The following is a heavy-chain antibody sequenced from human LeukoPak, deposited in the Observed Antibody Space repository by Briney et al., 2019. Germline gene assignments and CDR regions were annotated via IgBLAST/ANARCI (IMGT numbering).Heavy chain of an antibody. D-gene: IGHD2-15*01. CDR2: IYYSGST. J-gene: IGHJ4*02. CDR3: ASTLGYCSGGSCYPSFDY. CDR1: GGSISSYY. Sequence: KPSETLSLTCTVSGGSISSYYWGWIRQPPGKGLGWIGVIYYSGSTNYNPSLKSRVTISVDTSKNQFSLKLSSVTAADTAVYYCASTLGYCSGGSCYPSFDYWGQGTLVTVSS. V-gene: IGHV4-59*01.